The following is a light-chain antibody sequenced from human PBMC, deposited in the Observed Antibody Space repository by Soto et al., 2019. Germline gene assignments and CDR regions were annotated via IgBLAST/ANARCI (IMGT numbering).Light chain of an antibody. J-gene: IGKJ3*01. Sequence: GDRVTLTCQASQDISNYLNWYQQKPGKAPKLLIYDASNLETGVPSRFSGSGSGTDFTFTISSLQPEDIATYYCQQYDNLPPFTFGPGTKLDIK. CDR2: DAS. V-gene: IGKV1-33*01. CDR1: QDISNY. CDR3: QQYDNLPPFT.